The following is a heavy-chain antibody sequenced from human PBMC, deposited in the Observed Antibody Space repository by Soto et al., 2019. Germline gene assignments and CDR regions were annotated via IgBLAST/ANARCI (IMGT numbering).Heavy chain of an antibody. D-gene: IGHD3-3*01. Sequence: AGGSLRLSCAASGFTFSSYGMHWVRQAPGKGLEWVAVIWYDGSNKYYADSVKGRFTISRDNSKNTLYLQMNSLRAEDTAVYYCARGDFWSGYYVDYWGQGTLVTVSS. CDR1: GFTFSSYG. CDR3: ARGDFWSGYYVDY. CDR2: IWYDGSNK. V-gene: IGHV3-33*01. J-gene: IGHJ4*02.